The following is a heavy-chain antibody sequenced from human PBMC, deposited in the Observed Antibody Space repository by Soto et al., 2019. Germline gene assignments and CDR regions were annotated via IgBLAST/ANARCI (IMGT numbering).Heavy chain of an antibody. CDR1: GGSFSGYY. CDR2: INHSGST. Sequence: QVQLQQWGAGLLKPSETLSLTCAVYGGSFSGYYWSWIRQPPGKGLEWIGEINHSGSTNYTPSLKSRVTISVDTSKNQFSLKLSSVTAADTAVYYCARAFIAAAGENNWFDPWGQGNLVTVSS. J-gene: IGHJ5*02. V-gene: IGHV4-34*01. CDR3: ARAFIAAAGENNWFDP. D-gene: IGHD6-13*01.